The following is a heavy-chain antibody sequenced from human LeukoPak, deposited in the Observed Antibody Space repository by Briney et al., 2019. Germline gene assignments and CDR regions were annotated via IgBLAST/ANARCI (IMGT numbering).Heavy chain of an antibody. V-gene: IGHV4-34*01. J-gene: IGHJ3*02. D-gene: IGHD4-11*01. CDR2: INHSGST. CDR3: ARGGMTHRVQKLHAFDI. Sequence: TASETLSLTCAVYGGSFSGYYWSWIRQPPGKGLEWIGEINHSGSTNYNPSLKSRVTISVDTSKNQFSLKLSSVTAADTAVYYCARGGMTHRVQKLHAFDIWGQGTMVTVSS. CDR1: GGSFSGYY.